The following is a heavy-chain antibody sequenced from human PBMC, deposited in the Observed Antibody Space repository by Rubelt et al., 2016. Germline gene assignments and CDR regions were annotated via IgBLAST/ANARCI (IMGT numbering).Heavy chain of an antibody. J-gene: IGHJ4*02. D-gene: IGHD6-6*01. CDR1: GFTYTYST. CDR3: ASGGIAARLFDY. CDR2: ISGNGGST. Sequence: ASGFTYTYSTMTWVRQAPGKGLEWVSAISGNGGSTYYADSVRGRFTISRDNSRNTLYLQMNSLRAEDTAVYYCASGGIAARLFDYWGQGTLVTVSS. V-gene: IGHV3-23*01.